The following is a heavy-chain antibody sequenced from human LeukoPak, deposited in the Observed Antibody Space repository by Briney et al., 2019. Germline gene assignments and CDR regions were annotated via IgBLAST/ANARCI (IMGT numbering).Heavy chain of an antibody. CDR2: INHTGST. J-gene: IGHJ3*01. V-gene: IGHV4-34*01. CDR1: GGSFSDYY. D-gene: IGHD3-16*01. Sequence: SETLSLTCGVYGGSFSDYYWRWIRQPPGKGVEWIGEINHTGSTKYNSSLKSRVTISVDTSKTQFSLRLTSVTAADTAMYYCARIRGHGTSSDAFDFWGRGTMVVVSS. CDR3: ARIRGHGTSSDAFDF.